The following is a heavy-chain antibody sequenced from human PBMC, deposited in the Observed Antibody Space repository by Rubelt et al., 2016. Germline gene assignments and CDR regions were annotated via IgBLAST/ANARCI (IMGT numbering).Heavy chain of an antibody. CDR3: ARSLERGAAAGRGWFDA. D-gene: IGHD6-13*01. V-gene: IGHV3-7*01. CDR2: IKQDGSEK. CDR1: GFTFNSYA. Sequence: EVQLLESGGGLEQPGGSLRLSCAASGFTFNSYAMSWVRQAPGKGLEWVANIKQDGSEKYYVESVKGRFTISRANAKNSQYLEMNSLRTGDTAVYYCARSLERGAAAGRGWFDAWGQGTLVTVSS. J-gene: IGHJ5*02.